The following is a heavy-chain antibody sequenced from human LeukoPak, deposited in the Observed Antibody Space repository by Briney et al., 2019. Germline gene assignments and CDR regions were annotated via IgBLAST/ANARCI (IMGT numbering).Heavy chain of an antibody. D-gene: IGHD3-22*01. Sequence: ASETLSLTCAVYGGSFSGYYWSWIRQPPGKGLEWIGEINHSGSTNYNPSLKSRVTISVDTSKNQSSLKLSSVTAADTAVYYCARALSTGYYDSSGYSRKNYFDYWGQGTLVTVSS. V-gene: IGHV4-34*01. CDR2: INHSGST. CDR1: GGSFSGYY. J-gene: IGHJ4*02. CDR3: ARALSTGYYDSSGYSRKNYFDY.